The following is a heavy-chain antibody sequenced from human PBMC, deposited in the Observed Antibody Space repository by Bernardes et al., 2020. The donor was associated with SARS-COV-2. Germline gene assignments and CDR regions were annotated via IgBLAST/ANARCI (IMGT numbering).Heavy chain of an antibody. V-gene: IGHV3-9*01. J-gene: IGHJ3*02. Sequence: GGSLRLSCAASGFPFDDYAMHWVRQAPGKGLEWVSGISWNSDGIRYADSVKGRFTISRDNSKNTLYLQMNSLRAEDTAVYYCAKVDYSGITMIVVVRRLDAFDIWGQGTMVTVSS. CDR2: ISWNSDGI. D-gene: IGHD3-22*01. CDR3: AKVDYSGITMIVVVRRLDAFDI. CDR1: GFPFDDYA.